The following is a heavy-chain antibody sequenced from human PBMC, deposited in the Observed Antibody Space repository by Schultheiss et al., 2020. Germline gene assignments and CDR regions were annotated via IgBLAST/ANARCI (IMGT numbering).Heavy chain of an antibody. CDR1: GFTVSSNY. J-gene: IGHJ4*02. CDR3: ARDRGDSSGYYRYDY. D-gene: IGHD3-22*01. CDR2: ISGSGGST. V-gene: IGHV3-66*02. Sequence: GGSLRLSCAASGFTVSSNYMSWVRQAPGKGLEWVSAISGSGGSTYYADSVKGRFTISRDNSKNTLYLQMNSLRAEDTAVYYCARDRGDSSGYYRYDYWGQGTLVTVSS.